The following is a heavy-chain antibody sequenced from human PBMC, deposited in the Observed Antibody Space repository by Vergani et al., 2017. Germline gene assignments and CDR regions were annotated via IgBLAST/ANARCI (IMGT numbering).Heavy chain of an antibody. CDR2: IYSGGST. V-gene: IGHV3-66*01. CDR3: AKTKVTPFDY. D-gene: IGHD2-21*02. CDR1: GFTVSSNY. J-gene: IGHJ4*02. Sequence: VQLVESGGGVVQPGRSLRLSCAASGFTVSSNYMSWVRQAPGKGLEWVSVIYSGGSTYYADSVKGRFTISRDNSKNTLYLQMNSLRAEDTAVYYCAKTKVTPFDYWGQGTLVTVSS.